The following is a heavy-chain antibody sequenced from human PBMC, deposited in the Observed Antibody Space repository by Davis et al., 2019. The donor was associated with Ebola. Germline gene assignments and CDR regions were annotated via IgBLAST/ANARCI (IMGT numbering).Heavy chain of an antibody. CDR3: ARASPNWDY. Sequence: GESLKISCKGSGYTFTSYGISWVRQAPGQGLEWMGRISAYNGNTNYAQKLQGRVTMTTDTSTSTAYMELRSLRSDDTAVYYCARASPNWDYWGQGTLVTVSS. V-gene: IGHV1-18*04. CDR1: GYTFTSYG. J-gene: IGHJ4*02. CDR2: ISAYNGNT.